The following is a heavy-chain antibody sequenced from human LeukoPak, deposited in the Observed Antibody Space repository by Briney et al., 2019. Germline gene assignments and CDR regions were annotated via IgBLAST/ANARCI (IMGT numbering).Heavy chain of an antibody. CDR1: GYTFTGYY. D-gene: IGHD6-13*01. CDR3: ARRIAAAGTWWFDP. CDR2: INPNSGGT. Sequence: GASVKVPCKASGYTFTGYYMHWVRQAPGQGLEWMGRINPNSGGTNYAQKFQGRVTMTRDTSISTAYMELSRLRSDDTAVYYCARRIAAAGTWWFDPWGQGTLVTVSS. J-gene: IGHJ5*02. V-gene: IGHV1-2*06.